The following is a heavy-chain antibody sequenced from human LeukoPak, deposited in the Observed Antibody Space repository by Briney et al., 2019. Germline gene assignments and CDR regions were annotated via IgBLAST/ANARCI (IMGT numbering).Heavy chain of an antibody. V-gene: IGHV3-9*01. D-gene: IGHD3-22*01. CDR1: GFTLDDYA. CDR3: AKDGHYDSSGGFDY. CDR2: ISWDSGSI. Sequence: PGGSLRLSCVASGFTLDDYAMHWVRQAPGKGLEWVSGISWDSGSIGYADPGKGRFTISRDNAKNSLYLQMNSLRAEDTALYYCAKDGHYDSSGGFDYWGQGALVTVSS. J-gene: IGHJ4*02.